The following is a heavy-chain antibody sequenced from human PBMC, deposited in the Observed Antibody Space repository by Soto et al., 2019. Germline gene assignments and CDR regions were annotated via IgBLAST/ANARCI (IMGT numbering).Heavy chain of an antibody. J-gene: IGHJ6*02. Sequence: PGGSLRLSCAVSGFTFNSYSMNWVRQAPGKGLEWVSSISSFSNYTYYPGSVKGRFTISRENAKNSLYLQMNSLRAGDTAVYYCARSPPGGYHYYYGMDVWGQGTTVTVSS. V-gene: IGHV3-21*01. CDR2: ISSFSNYT. CDR3: ARSPPGGYHYYYGMDV. CDR1: GFTFNSYS. D-gene: IGHD3-22*01.